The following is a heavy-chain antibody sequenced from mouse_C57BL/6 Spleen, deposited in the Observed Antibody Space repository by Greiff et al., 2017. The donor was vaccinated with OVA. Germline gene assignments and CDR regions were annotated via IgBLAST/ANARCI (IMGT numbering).Heavy chain of an antibody. Sequence: QVQLQQPGAELVRPGSSVKLSCKASGYTFTSYWMQWVKQRPGQGLEWIGNIDPSASDTHYNQKFKVKATLTVDTSSSTAYMQLRSLTSEESAVYYCARKYDSNGYFDGWGTGTTVTVAS. CDR1: GYTFTSYW. CDR3: ARKYDSNGYFDG. V-gene: IGHV1-52*01. CDR2: IDPSASDT. J-gene: IGHJ1*03. D-gene: IGHD2-5*01.